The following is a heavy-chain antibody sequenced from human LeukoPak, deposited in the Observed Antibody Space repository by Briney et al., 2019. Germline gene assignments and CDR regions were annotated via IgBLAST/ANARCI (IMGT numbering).Heavy chain of an antibody. CDR1: GGSLSISTC. V-gene: IGHV4-4*02. J-gene: IGHJ4*02. CDR2: IFHSGST. Sequence: PSETLSPTPAVSGGSLSISTCGSWVRLPPGKGLEWIGEIFHSGSTNFNPSLKSRLTMSVDESKHEFSLKLTSVTAADTAVYYCASGGFVPRYLEHGGREPLVSVSS. D-gene: IGHD3-3*01. CDR3: ASGGFVPRYLEH.